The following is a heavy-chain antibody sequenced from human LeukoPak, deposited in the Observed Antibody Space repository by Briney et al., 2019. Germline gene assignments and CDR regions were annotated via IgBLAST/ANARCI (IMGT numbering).Heavy chain of an antibody. Sequence: GASVKVSCKASGYTFTGYYMHWLRQAPGQGLEWMGWINPNSGGTNYAQKFQGRVTMTRDTSISTAYMELSRLRSDDTAVYYCARARYSSSWRHFDYWGQGTLVTVSS. CDR3: ARARYSSSWRHFDY. J-gene: IGHJ4*02. CDR2: INPNSGGT. CDR1: GYTFTGYY. D-gene: IGHD6-13*01. V-gene: IGHV1-2*02.